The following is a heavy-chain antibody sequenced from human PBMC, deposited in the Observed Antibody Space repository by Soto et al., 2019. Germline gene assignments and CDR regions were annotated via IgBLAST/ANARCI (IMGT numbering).Heavy chain of an antibody. V-gene: IGHV4-34*01. CDR2: INHSGST. CDR3: ASADGSGYYYYYGMDV. J-gene: IGHJ6*02. CDR1: GGSFSGYY. D-gene: IGHD3-10*01. Sequence: SETLSLTCAVYGGSFSGYYWSWIRQPPGKGLEWIGEINHSGSTNYNPSLKSRVTISVDTSKNQFSLKLSSVTAADTAVYYCASADGSGYYYYYGMDVWGQGTTVTVSS.